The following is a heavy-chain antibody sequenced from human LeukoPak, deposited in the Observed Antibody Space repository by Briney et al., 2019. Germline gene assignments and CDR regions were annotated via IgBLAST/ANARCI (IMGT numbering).Heavy chain of an antibody. Sequence: SETLSLTCTVSGGSISSYYWSWIRQSPGKGLEWIGYIYYSASTNYNPSLKSRVTISVDTSKNQFSLKLSSVTAADTAVYYCARLFWYGRYGSGLRDYYYYMDVWGKGTTVTVSS. J-gene: IGHJ6*03. CDR3: ARLFWYGRYGSGLRDYYYYMDV. V-gene: IGHV4-59*12. CDR2: IYYSAST. CDR1: GGSISSYY. D-gene: IGHD3-10*01.